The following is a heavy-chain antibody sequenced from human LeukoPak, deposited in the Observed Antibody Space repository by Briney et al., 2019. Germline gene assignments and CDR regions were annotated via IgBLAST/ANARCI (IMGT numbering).Heavy chain of an antibody. CDR3: ARERYYYGSGSSFDY. CDR2: ISYDGSNK. D-gene: IGHD3-10*01. Sequence: GRSLRLSCAASGFTFSSYAMHWVRQASGKGLEWVAVISYDGSNKYYADSVKGRFTISRDNSKNTLYLQMNSLRDEDTAVYYCARERYYYGSGSSFDYWGQGTLVTVSS. J-gene: IGHJ4*02. CDR1: GFTFSSYA. V-gene: IGHV3-30-3*01.